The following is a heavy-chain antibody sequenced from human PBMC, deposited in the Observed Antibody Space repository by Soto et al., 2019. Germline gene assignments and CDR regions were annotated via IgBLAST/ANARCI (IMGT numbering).Heavy chain of an antibody. CDR1: GFTFSDYY. Sequence: LRLSCAASGFTFSDYYMSWIRQAPGKGLEWVSYISSTGSTTYYADSVRGRFTMSRDNAKRSLYLQVNSLRADDTAVYFCARGGQTYYFDDWGQGTLVTVSS. J-gene: IGHJ4*02. CDR2: ISSTGSTT. CDR3: ARGGQTYYFDD. V-gene: IGHV3-11*01.